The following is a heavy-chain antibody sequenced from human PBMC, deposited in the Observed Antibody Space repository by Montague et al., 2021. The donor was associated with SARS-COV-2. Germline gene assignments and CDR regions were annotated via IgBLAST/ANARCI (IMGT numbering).Heavy chain of an antibody. CDR3: ARKVVLADCFDF. J-gene: IGHJ4*01. CDR1: GDSFTYFY. Sequence: SETLSLTCSVSGDSFTYFYWGWIRQSPEKGLELIGYVSSTGSTNSNPSFKSRFPISVYTSENRFSLKLTSVTAADTAVYYCARKVVLADCFDFWAHGTLVTASP. CDR2: VSSTGST. V-gene: IGHV4-59*01. D-gene: IGHD2-15*01.